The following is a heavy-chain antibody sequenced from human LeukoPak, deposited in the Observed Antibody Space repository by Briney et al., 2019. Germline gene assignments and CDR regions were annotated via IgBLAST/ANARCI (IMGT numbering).Heavy chain of an antibody. J-gene: IGHJ6*03. CDR3: ARAGWGYYDSSGYPHYYYYYMDV. CDR2: MNPNSGST. Sequence: ASVKVSCKASGYTFTSYDINWVRQATGQGLEWMGWMNPNSGSTGYAQKLQGRVTMTTDTSTSTAYMELRSLRSDDTAVYYCARAGWGYYDSSGYPHYYYYYMDVWGKGTTVTVSS. V-gene: IGHV1-8*01. CDR1: GYTFTSYD. D-gene: IGHD3-22*01.